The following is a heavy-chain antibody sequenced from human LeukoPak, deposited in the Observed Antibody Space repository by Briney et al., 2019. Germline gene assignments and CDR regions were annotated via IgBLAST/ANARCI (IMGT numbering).Heavy chain of an antibody. D-gene: IGHD3-22*01. CDR1: GFTFSTYC. CDR2: ISSSSSYI. J-gene: IGHJ5*02. Sequence: PGGSLRLSCAASGFTFSTYCMTWLRQTPGKGLEWVSSISSSSSYIYYADSVKGRFTISRDNAKNSLYLQMNSLRAEDTAVYYCARDDYYYDSSGYRNWFDPWGQGTLVTVSS. CDR3: ARDDYYYDSSGYRNWFDP. V-gene: IGHV3-21*01.